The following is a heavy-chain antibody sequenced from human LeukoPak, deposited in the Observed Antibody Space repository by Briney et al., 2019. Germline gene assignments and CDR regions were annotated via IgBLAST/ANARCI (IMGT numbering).Heavy chain of an antibody. J-gene: IGHJ4*02. D-gene: IGHD1-26*01. CDR1: GGSISSYY. CDR2: IYHSGST. CDR3: ARRAIVDD. V-gene: IGHV4-59*08. Sequence: SETLSLTCTVSGGSISSYYWSWIRQPPGKGLEWIGSIYHSGSTYYNPSLKSRVTISVDTSKNQFSLKLSSVTAADTAVYYCARRAIVDDWGQGTLVTVPS.